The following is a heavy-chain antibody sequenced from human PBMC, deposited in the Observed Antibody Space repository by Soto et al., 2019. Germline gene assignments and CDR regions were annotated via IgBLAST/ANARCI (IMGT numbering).Heavy chain of an antibody. V-gene: IGHV1-2*02. CDR2: INAHSGGT. J-gene: IGHJ5*02. Sequence: SVKVSCKASGFSFTGYYIHWLRQAPGQGLEWMGWINAHSGGTEYAQKFQGRVTLTRDTSIATAYLTLTSLTSDDTALYYCAKDLTRQLAYWLDPWGQGTQVTVPS. CDR3: AKDLTRQLAYWLDP. CDR1: GFSFTGYY. D-gene: IGHD6-6*01.